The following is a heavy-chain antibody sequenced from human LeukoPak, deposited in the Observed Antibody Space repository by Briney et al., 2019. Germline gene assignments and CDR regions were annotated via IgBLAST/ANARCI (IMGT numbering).Heavy chain of an antibody. V-gene: IGHV4-38-2*02. D-gene: IGHD3-3*01. CDR3: ARQSAYNPYYAFDS. CDR1: GYSISSRYF. Sequence: SETLSLTCTVSGYSISSRYFWGGIRQPPGKGLVWIGSIYQSGSTYYNPSLKSRVTISVDTSKDQFSVKLTSVTAADTAVYFCARQSAYNPYYAFDSWGQGTLVTVSS. J-gene: IGHJ4*02. CDR2: IYQSGST.